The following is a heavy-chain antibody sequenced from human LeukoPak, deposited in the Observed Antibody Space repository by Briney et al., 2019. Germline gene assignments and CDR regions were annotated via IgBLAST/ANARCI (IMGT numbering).Heavy chain of an antibody. CDR3: VRDVWGDRDSYFDS. Sequence: GGSLRLSCAASGFTFSGSAMSWVHQAPGEGLEWVSLISYSGANSYYTDSVRGRFTISRDNAKNTLYLQMNSVRAEDTAVYYCVRDVWGDRDSYFDSWGQGTLVTVSS. CDR2: ISYSGANS. J-gene: IGHJ4*02. V-gene: IGHV3-23*01. D-gene: IGHD2-21*01. CDR1: GFTFSGSA.